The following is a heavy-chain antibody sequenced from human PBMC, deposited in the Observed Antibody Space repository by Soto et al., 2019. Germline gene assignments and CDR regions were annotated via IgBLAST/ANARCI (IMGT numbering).Heavy chain of an antibody. CDR3: ARGIGSSWSRWFDP. CDR1: GVSFSGYY. V-gene: IGHV4-34*01. D-gene: IGHD6-13*01. Sequence: ETLSLTCSVYGVSFSGYYWSWIRQPPGKGLEWIGEINHSGSTNYNPSLKSRVTISVDTSKNQFSLQLNSVTPEDTAVYYCARGIGSSWSRWFDPWGQGTLVTVYS. J-gene: IGHJ5*02. CDR2: INHSGST.